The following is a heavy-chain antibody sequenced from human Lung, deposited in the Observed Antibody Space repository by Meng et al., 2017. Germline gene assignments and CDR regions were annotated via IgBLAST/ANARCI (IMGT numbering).Heavy chain of an antibody. V-gene: IGHV4-30-4*01. J-gene: IGHJ2*01. CDR3: ARGQKGYFDL. Sequence: QVRLPESGPGLVKPSQTLSLTCTVSGGSISSSNYYWSCIRQPPGKGLEWSGHIYNSGSTYYNPSLKSRITISVDTSKNQFSLKLSSVTAADTAVYYCARGQKGYFDLWGRGTLVTVSS. CDR1: GGSISSSNYY. CDR2: IYNSGST.